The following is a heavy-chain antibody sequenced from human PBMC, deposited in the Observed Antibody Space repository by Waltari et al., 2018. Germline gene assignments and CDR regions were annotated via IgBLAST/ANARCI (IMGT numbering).Heavy chain of an antibody. D-gene: IGHD3-10*01. J-gene: IGHJ5*02. CDR2: IYHSGST. Sequence: QVQLQESGPGLVKPSETLSLTCAVSGYSISSGYYWGWIRQPPGKGLEWIGSIYHSGSTYYNPSLKSRVTISVDTSKNQFSLKLSSVTAADTAVYYCARDYYGSGSYYVFGDQTNWFDPWGQGTLVTVSS. CDR1: GYSISSGYY. V-gene: IGHV4-38-2*02. CDR3: ARDYYGSGSYYVFGDQTNWFDP.